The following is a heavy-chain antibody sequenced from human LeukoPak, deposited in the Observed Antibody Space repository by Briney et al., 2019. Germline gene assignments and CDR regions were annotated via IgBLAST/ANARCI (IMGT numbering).Heavy chain of an antibody. CDR3: VRDGPVGTSGHYFDP. J-gene: IGHJ4*02. D-gene: IGHD4-23*01. Sequence: GGSLRLSCAVSGFTFSSHGMHWVRQAPGKGLEWVAVIWYDGSNQLYTDSVKGRFTISRDDSKNTLYLQMNSLRVEDTAVYYCVRDGPVGTSGHYFDPWGQGTLVTVSS. CDR1: GFTFSSHG. V-gene: IGHV3-33*01. CDR2: IWYDGSNQ.